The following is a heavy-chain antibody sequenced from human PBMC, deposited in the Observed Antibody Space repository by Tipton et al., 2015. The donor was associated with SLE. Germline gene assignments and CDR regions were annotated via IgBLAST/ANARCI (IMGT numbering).Heavy chain of an antibody. J-gene: IGHJ3*02. CDR3: ARLQGAFDI. CDR1: GGSISSSSYY. CDR2: IYYSGST. D-gene: IGHD4-11*01. V-gene: IGHV4-39*07. Sequence: TLSLTCTVSGGSISSSSYYWGWIRQPPGKGLEWIGSIYYSGSTYYNPSLKSRVTISVDTSKNQFSLKLSSVTAADTAVYYCARLQGAFDIWGQGTMVTVSS.